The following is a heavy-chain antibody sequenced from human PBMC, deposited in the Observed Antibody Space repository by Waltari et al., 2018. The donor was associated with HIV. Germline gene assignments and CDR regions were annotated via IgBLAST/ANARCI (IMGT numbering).Heavy chain of an antibody. CDR2: IKCRGSES. J-gene: IGHJ4*02. CDR3: SSLTTRGDFLDL. CDR1: GIPFTTYW. D-gene: IGHD4-17*01. Sequence: EVQLVEFGGGLVQPGGSLTLSCVTSGIPFTTYWMHWVRQAPGKGLEWVSGIKCRGSESIYADSVRVRFTISRDNARNTVYLQMTSLRAEDTAVYYCSSLTTRGDFLDLWGRGTLVTVSS. V-gene: IGHV3-74*01.